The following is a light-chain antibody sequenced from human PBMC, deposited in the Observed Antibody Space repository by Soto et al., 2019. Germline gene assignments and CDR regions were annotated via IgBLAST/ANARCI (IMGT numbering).Light chain of an antibody. CDR3: QQDGRTTAK. Sequence: IFLTPFPSTLSHSPVTRDTLSCMDSQGVSSYLAWYQQKPGQAPRLLIYDASSRATGIPDRFSGSGSGTDFTLTISRLEPEDFAVYYCQQDGRTTAKFGEGTKVEIK. V-gene: IGKV3-20*01. J-gene: IGKJ4*02. CDR1: QGVSSY. CDR2: DAS.